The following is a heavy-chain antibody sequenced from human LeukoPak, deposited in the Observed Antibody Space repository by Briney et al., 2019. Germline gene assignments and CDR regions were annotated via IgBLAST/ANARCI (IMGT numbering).Heavy chain of an antibody. CDR2: IWYDGSKT. J-gene: IGHJ3*01. CDR1: RFSFSSYG. V-gene: IGHV3-33*03. Sequence: GRSLRLSCAASRFSFSSYGMPWVRQAPGKGLEWVPVIWYDGSKTYYADSVKGRFTISRDNSKNTLYLQMNRLRDEDTALYFCARGPAGVRKPFDVWGQGTMVTVSS. D-gene: IGHD1-14*01. CDR3: ARGPAGVRKPFDV.